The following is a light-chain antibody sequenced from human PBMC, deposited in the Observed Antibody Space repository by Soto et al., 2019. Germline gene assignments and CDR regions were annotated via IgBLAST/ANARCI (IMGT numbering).Light chain of an antibody. V-gene: IGKV3-20*01. CDR3: QQYGTSPPD. CDR1: QSVISTD. J-gene: IGKJ4*01. Sequence: EIVLTQSPGTLSLSPGERATLSCRASQSVISTDLAWYQQKPGQARRLLVYAASSRASGIPDRFSGSGSGTDFTLTISRLEPEDFAVYYCQQYGTSPPDFGGGTRVEI. CDR2: AAS.